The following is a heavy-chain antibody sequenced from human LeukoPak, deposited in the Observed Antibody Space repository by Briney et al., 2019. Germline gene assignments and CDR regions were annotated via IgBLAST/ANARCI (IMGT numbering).Heavy chain of an antibody. CDR3: AKDPSPSWVP. Sequence: GGSLRLSCAASGFTFSSYAMHWVRQAPGKGLEWVAVISYDGSNKYYADSVKGRFTISRDNSKNTLYLQMNSLRAEDTAVYYCAKDPSPSWVPWGQGTLVTVSS. J-gene: IGHJ5*02. CDR1: GFTFSSYA. D-gene: IGHD6-13*01. CDR2: ISYDGSNK. V-gene: IGHV3-30-3*01.